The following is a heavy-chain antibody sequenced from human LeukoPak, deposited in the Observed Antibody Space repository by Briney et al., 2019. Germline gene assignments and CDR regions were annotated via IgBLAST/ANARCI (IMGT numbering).Heavy chain of an antibody. J-gene: IGHJ4*02. V-gene: IGHV1-69*02. CDR2: IIPILGIA. D-gene: IGHD4-23*01. CDR3: ARYYGGNSSLDY. CDR1: GGTFSSYT. Sequence: GASVRVSCKASGGTFSSYTISWVRQAPGQGLEWMGRIIPILGIANYAQKFQGRVTITADKSTSTAYMELSSLRSEDTAVYYCARYYGGNSSLDYWGPRTLVTVSS.